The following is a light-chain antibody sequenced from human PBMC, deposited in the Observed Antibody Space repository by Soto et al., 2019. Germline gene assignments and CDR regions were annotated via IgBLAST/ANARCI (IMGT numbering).Light chain of an antibody. CDR1: QSVSSY. V-gene: IGKV3-11*01. CDR2: DAS. Sequence: EIVLTQSPATLSLSPLERATLSCRASQSVSSYLAWYQQKPGQAPRLLIYDASNRATGIPARFSGSGSGTDFTLTISSLEPEDFAVYYCQQRSNWPPTFGQGTRLEI. CDR3: QQRSNWPPT. J-gene: IGKJ5*01.